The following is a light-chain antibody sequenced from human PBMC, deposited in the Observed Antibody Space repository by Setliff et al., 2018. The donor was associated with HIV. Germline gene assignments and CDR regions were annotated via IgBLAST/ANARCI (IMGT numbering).Light chain of an antibody. CDR2: DVS. CDR3: CSYAGSYTLGV. J-gene: IGLJ1*01. Sequence: QSALTQPRSVSGSPGQSVTISCTGTNSDVGGYNYVSWYQQHPGKAPKLMIYDVSKRPSGVPDRFSGSKSGNTASLTISGLQAEDEADYYCCSYAGSYTLGVFGTGTKVTV. CDR1: NSDVGGYNY. V-gene: IGLV2-11*01.